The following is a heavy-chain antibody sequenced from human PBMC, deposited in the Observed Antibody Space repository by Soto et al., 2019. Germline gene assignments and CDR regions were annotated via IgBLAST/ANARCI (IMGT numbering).Heavy chain of an antibody. D-gene: IGHD3-22*01. V-gene: IGHV1-69*01. J-gene: IGHJ6*02. CDR1: GGTFSSYA. CDR2: IIPIFGTA. CDR3: ARGSYYYDSSGSPYYYYYGMDV. Sequence: QVQLVQSGAEVKKPGSSVKVSCKASGGTFSSYAISWVRQAPGQGLEWMGGIIPIFGTANYAQKFQGRVTITADESTSTAYMELSSLRSEDTAVYYCARGSYYYDSSGSPYYYYYGMDVWGQGTTVTVSS.